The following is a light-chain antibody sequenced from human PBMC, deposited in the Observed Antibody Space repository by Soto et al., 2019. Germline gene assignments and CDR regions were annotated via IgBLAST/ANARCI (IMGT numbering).Light chain of an antibody. Sequence: QSVLTQPPSASGSPGQSGTISCSGSSSNIGSNTVNWYQQLPGTAPKLLIYSNNQRPSGVPDRFSGSKSGTSASLAISGLQSEDEAYYYCAAWDDSLNGPLVVFGGRTKLTVL. CDR1: SSNIGSNT. V-gene: IGLV1-44*01. CDR2: SNN. CDR3: AAWDDSLNGPLVV. J-gene: IGLJ2*01.